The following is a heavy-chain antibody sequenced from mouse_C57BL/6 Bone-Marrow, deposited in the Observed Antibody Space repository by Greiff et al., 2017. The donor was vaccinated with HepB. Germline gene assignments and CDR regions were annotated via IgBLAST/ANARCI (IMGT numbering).Heavy chain of an antibody. V-gene: IGHV5-16*01. Sequence: EVKVVESEGGLVQPGSSMKLSCTASGFTFSDYYMAWVRQVPEKGLEWVANINYDGSSTYYLDSLKSRFIISRDNAKNILYLQMSSLKSEDTATYYCAREEPAWFAYWGQGTLVTVSA. CDR3: AREEPAWFAY. CDR2: INYDGSST. J-gene: IGHJ3*01. CDR1: GFTFSDYY.